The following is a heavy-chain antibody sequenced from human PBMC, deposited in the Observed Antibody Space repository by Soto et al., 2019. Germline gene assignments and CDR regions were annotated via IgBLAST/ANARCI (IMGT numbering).Heavy chain of an antibody. CDR3: AKRPLTAAVFDY. Sequence: EVQLLESGGGLVQPGGSLRLSCAASGFTFSNYAMTWVRQAPGKGLELVSVITVSGGGTYFVASVQGRFTLSRDNSKNTVYLQMNSLRAEDTAVYYCAKRPLTAAVFDYWGQGPLVTVSS. CDR2: ITVSGGGT. J-gene: IGHJ4*02. CDR1: GFTFSNYA. V-gene: IGHV3-23*01. D-gene: IGHD6-13*01.